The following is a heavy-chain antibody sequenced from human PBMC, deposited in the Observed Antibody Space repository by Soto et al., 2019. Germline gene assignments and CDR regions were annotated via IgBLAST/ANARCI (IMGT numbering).Heavy chain of an antibody. J-gene: IGHJ6*02. CDR2: IKEDGSEK. D-gene: IGHD6-13*01. CDR3: AREGMSQNSYYCGMDA. V-gene: IGHV3-7*04. Sequence: EVQLVESGGGLVQPGGSLRLSCAASGFTFSSYWMSWVRQAPGKGLEWVAKIKEDGSEKYYVDSVKGRLTISRDNAKNSLSLAMNKLRAEGTAVNYCAREGMSQNSYYCGMDAWGQGTTVTVSS. CDR1: GFTFSSYW.